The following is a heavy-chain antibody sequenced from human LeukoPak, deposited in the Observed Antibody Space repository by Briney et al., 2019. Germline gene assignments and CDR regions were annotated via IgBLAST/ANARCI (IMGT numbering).Heavy chain of an antibody. CDR1: GFTFSSYE. J-gene: IGHJ4*02. V-gene: IGHV3-48*03. Sequence: GGXLRLSCAASGFTFSSYEMNWVRQAPGKGLEWVSYISSSGSTIYYADSVKGRFTISRDNAKNSLYLQMNSLRAEDTAVYYCAREGTVTTFLDYWGQGTLVTVSS. CDR2: ISSSGSTI. CDR3: AREGTVTTFLDY. D-gene: IGHD4-17*01.